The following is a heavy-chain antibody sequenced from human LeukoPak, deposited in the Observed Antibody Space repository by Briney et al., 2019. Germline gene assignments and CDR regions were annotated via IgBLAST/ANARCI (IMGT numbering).Heavy chain of an antibody. V-gene: IGHV4-61*02. CDR2: IYTSGST. CDR3: ARDRRQWLVSVDYYYYMDV. Sequence: MPSQTLSLTCTVSGGSISSGSYYWSWIRQPAGKGLEWIGRIYTSGSTNYNPSLKSRVTISVDTSKNQFSLKLSSVTAADTAVYYCARDRRQWLVSVDYYYYMDVWGKGTTVTVSS. J-gene: IGHJ6*03. CDR1: GGSISSGSYY. D-gene: IGHD6-19*01.